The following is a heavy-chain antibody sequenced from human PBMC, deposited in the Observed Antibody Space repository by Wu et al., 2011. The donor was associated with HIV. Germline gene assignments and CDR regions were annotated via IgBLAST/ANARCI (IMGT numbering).Heavy chain of an antibody. D-gene: IGHD1-26*01. CDR1: GGSFSGYA. CDR3: VSDSPQSKWNYHHYYFMDV. V-gene: IGHV1-69*06. J-gene: IGHJ6*03. CDR2: IIPMFGTA. Sequence: QVQLVQSGAEVKKPGSSVKVSCKTSGGSFSGYAINWVRQAPGQGLEWMGGIIPMFGTANYAQKFQGRVTITADKSTSTAYMELSSLTSEDTAVYYCVSDSPQSKWNYHHYYFMDVWGTGTTVVVSS.